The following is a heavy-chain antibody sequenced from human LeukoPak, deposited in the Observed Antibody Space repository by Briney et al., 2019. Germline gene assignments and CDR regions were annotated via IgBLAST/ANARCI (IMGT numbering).Heavy chain of an antibody. CDR3: ARPPDH. CDR2: ISGSGS. Sequence: PGGSLRLSCAAPGITFNNYAMSWVRQAPGKGLEWVSAISGSGSYYADSVEGRFSISKDNSKSTLFLQMNSLRAEDTAVYYCARPPDHWGQGTLVTVSS. CDR1: GITFNNYA. V-gene: IGHV3-23*01. J-gene: IGHJ4*02.